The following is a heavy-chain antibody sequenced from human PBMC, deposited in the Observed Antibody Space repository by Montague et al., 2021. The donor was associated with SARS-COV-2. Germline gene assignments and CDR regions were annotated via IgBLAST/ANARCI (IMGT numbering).Heavy chain of an antibody. CDR3: ARAISHWFRGASDI. CDR1: GGSISSSNW. Sequence: SETLSLTCAVSGGSISSSNWWSWVRQPPGKGLEWIGEIYHSGSTNYNPSLKSRVTISVDKSKNQFSLKLSSVTAADTAVYYCARAISHWFRGASDIWGQGTMVTVSS. V-gene: IGHV4-4*02. D-gene: IGHD3-10*01. J-gene: IGHJ3*02. CDR2: IYHSGST.